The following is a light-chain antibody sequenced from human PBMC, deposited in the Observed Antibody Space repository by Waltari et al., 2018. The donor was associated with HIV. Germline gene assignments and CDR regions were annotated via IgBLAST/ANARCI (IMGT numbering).Light chain of an antibody. CDR1: SGDIASNY. CDR3: QSYDTDTHAI. V-gene: IGLV6-57*03. J-gene: IGLJ2*01. CDR2: EHS. Sequence: TISCTRSSGDIASNYVRWYQLRPGSAPTTLIYEHSQRPSGVPDRFSGSIDSSSNSASLTISGLKTEDEADYYCQSYDTDTHAIFGGGTKLTVL.